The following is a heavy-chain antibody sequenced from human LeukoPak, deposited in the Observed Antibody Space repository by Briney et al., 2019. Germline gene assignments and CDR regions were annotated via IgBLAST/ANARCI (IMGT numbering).Heavy chain of an antibody. V-gene: IGHV4-38-2*02. CDR3: ARQTLVEWELLDYFDY. CDR2: IHHSGST. D-gene: IGHD1-26*01. J-gene: IGHJ4*02. Sequence: SETLSLTCTVSGDSISSGYYWGWIRQPPGKGLEWIGSIHHSGSTYYNPSLKSRVTISVDTSKNQFSLKLSSVTAADTAVYYCARQTLVEWELLDYFDYWGQGTLVTVSS. CDR1: GDSISSGYY.